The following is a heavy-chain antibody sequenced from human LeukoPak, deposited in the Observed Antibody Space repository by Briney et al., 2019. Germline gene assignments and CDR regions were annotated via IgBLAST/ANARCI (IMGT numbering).Heavy chain of an antibody. CDR1: GYSFTDHA. Sequence: ASVTVSCKASGYSFTDHAIHWVRQVPGQGLEWMAKLVPSRGSPSYAQNFQGRVTMTSDTSTNTVHMELSSLTSDDSAVYYCARGAHQHSDSWGQGTLVSVSS. CDR3: ARGAHQHSDS. D-gene: IGHD2-2*01. J-gene: IGHJ4*02. V-gene: IGHV1-46*01. CDR2: LVPSRGSP.